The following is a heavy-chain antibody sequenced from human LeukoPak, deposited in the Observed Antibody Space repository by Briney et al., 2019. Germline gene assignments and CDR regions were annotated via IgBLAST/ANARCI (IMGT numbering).Heavy chain of an antibody. Sequence: LSGGSLRLSCAASGFTFSSYAMSWVRQAPGKGLEWVSAISGSGGSTYYADSVKGRFTISRDNSKNTLYLQMNSLRAGDTAVYYCAKDGAYYDILTGYSDWFDPWGQGTLVTVSS. CDR2: ISGSGGST. CDR1: GFTFSSYA. J-gene: IGHJ5*02. V-gene: IGHV3-23*01. D-gene: IGHD3-9*01. CDR3: AKDGAYYDILTGYSDWFDP.